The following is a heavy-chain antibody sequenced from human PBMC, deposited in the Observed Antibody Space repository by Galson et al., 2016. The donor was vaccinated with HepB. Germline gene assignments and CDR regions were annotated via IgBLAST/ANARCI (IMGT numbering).Heavy chain of an antibody. D-gene: IGHD2-15*01. CDR1: GGSISSYY. J-gene: IGHJ4*02. CDR2: IYTSGST. Sequence: ETLSLTCTVSGGSISSYYWSWIRQPAGKGLEWIGRIYTSGSTNYNPSLKSQVTMSVDTSKNQFSLKLSSVTAADTAVYYCARDYCSGGSCSPCKYWGQGTLVTVSS. V-gene: IGHV4-4*07. CDR3: ARDYCSGGSCSPCKY.